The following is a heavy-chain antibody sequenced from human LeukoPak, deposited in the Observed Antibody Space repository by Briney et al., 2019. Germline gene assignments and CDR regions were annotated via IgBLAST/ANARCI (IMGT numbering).Heavy chain of an antibody. CDR1: GGSISSGSYY. V-gene: IGHV4-61*02. J-gene: IGHJ4*02. Sequence: SETLSLTCTVSGGSISSGSYYWSWIRQPAGKGLEWIGRIYTSGSTNYNPSLKSRVTISVDTSKNQFSLKLSSVTAADTAVYYCARGVNYDYVWGSRYYFDYWDQGTLVTVSS. CDR3: ARGVNYDYVWGSRYYFDY. D-gene: IGHD3-16*01. CDR2: IYTSGST.